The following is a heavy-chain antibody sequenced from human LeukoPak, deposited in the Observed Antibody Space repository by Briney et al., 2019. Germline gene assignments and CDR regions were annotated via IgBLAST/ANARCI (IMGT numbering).Heavy chain of an antibody. J-gene: IGHJ4*02. CDR1: GFTFSSYA. D-gene: IGHD5-18*01. V-gene: IGHV3-64*01. Sequence: GGSLRLSCAASGFTFSSYAMHWVRQAPGKGLEYVSAISSNGGSTYYANSVKGRFTISRDNSKNTLYLQMGSLRAEDMAVYYCARGYSYGPDYWGRGTLVTVSS. CDR2: ISSNGGST. CDR3: ARGYSYGPDY.